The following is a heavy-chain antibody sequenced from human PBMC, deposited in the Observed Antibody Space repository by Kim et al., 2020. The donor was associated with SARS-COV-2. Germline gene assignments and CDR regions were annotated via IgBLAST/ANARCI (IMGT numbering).Heavy chain of an antibody. D-gene: IGHD1-26*01. CDR1: GGSLIGSY. CDR3: ARLGGNTQRGYNWFDP. V-gene: IGHV4-34*01. J-gene: IGHJ5*02. CDR2: SNHSGGT. Sequence: SETLSLTCAVHGGSLIGSYWSWIRQPPGKGLEWIGESNHSGGTNYNPSLKSRVTISVDTSKNQFSLKLSSVTAADTAVYYGARLGGNTQRGYNWFDPWGRGTLVPVST.